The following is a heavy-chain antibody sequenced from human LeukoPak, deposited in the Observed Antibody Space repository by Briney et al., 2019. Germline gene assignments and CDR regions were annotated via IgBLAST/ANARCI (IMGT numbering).Heavy chain of an antibody. V-gene: IGHV4-34*01. CDR2: INHSGST. Sequence: SETLSLTCAVYGGSFSGYYWSWIRQPPGKGLEWIGEINHSGSTNYNPSLKSRVTISVDTSKNQFSLKLSSVTAADTAVYCCARGGTRWGFDPWGQGTLVTVSS. J-gene: IGHJ5*02. CDR1: GGSFSGYY. CDR3: ARGGTRWGFDP.